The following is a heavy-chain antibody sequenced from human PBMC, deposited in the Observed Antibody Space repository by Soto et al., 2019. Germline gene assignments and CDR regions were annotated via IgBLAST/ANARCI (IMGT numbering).Heavy chain of an antibody. J-gene: IGHJ4*02. V-gene: IGHV1-3*05. D-gene: IGHD6-19*01. Sequence: QVQLVQSGAEEKKPGASVKVSCKASGYTFTSYAIHWVRQAPGQRLEWMGWINAGNGNTKYSQKFQGRVTINRDTSANTAYMELSSLRSEDTAVYYCARDGGAGRGNYFDYWGQGTLVTVSS. CDR2: INAGNGNT. CDR1: GYTFTSYA. CDR3: ARDGGAGRGNYFDY.